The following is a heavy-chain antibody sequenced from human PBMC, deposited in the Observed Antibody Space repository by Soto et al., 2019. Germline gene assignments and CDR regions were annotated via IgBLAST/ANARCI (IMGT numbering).Heavy chain of an antibody. CDR2: ISYDGSNK. V-gene: IGHV3-30-3*01. D-gene: IGHD3-22*01. Sequence: QVQLVESGGGVVQPGRSLRLSCAASGFTFSSYAMHWVRQAPGKGLEWVAVISYDGSNKYYADSVKGRFTISRDNSKNTLYLQMNSLRAEDTAVYYCARGLNYYDSSGYPVLVVYCDLWGRGTLVTVSS. CDR1: GFTFSSYA. CDR3: ARGLNYYDSSGYPVLVVYCDL. J-gene: IGHJ2*01.